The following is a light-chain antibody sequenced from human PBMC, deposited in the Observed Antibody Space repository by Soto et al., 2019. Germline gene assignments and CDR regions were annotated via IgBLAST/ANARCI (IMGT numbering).Light chain of an antibody. CDR1: QSVSNNY. CDR3: QQYGSSGT. V-gene: IGKV3-20*01. Sequence: IALTQSPGTLSLSPREKATLSCRARQSVSNNYLAWYQQKPGQAPRLLIYGASNRATGIPDRFSGSGSGTDFTLTISRLEPEDFAVYYCQQYGSSGTFGQGTKVDI. CDR2: GAS. J-gene: IGKJ1*01.